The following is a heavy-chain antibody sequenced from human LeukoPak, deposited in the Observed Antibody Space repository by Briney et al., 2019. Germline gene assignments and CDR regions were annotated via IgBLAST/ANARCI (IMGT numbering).Heavy chain of an antibody. J-gene: IGHJ4*02. D-gene: IGHD3-10*01. Sequence: GGSLRLSCAASGFTFSSYWMLWVRQAPGKGLVWVSRINSDGSSTSYADSVKGRFTISRDNAKNTLYLQKNSLRAEDTAVYYCARDVTMTIVRGPAFGGQGTLVTVSS. CDR2: INSDGSST. CDR3: ARDVTMTIVRGPAF. V-gene: IGHV3-74*01. CDR1: GFTFSSYW.